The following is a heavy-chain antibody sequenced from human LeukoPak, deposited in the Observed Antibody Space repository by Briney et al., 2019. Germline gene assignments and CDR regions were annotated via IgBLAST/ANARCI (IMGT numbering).Heavy chain of an antibody. V-gene: IGHV4-59*08. D-gene: IGHD6-19*01. Sequence: SETLSLTCTVSGGSISGYYWSWIRLPPGKGPEWIGYIYYSGSTNYNPSLKSRVTISVDTSKNQFSLKMNSVTAADTAVYYCARLASSGWSHCDYWGQGTLVTVSS. CDR3: ARLASSGWSHCDY. CDR1: GGSISGYY. CDR2: IYYSGST. J-gene: IGHJ4*02.